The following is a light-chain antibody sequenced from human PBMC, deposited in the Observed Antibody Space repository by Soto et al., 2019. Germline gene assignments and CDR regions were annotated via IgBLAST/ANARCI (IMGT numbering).Light chain of an antibody. CDR1: SSDVGGYNY. Sequence: QSVLTQPASVSGSPGQSITISCTGTSSDVGGYNYVSWYQQHPGKAPKLMIYDVSHRPSGVSDRFSGSKSGNTASLTISGLQAEDEADYYFSSSTSSSTPFYVFGTGTKVTVL. CDR2: DVS. CDR3: SSSTSSSTPFYV. J-gene: IGLJ1*01. V-gene: IGLV2-14*01.